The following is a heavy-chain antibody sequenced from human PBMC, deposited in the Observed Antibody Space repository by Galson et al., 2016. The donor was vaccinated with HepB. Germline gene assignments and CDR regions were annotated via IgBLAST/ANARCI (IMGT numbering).Heavy chain of an antibody. CDR3: ARERNHYGMDV. CDR2: IYYSGST. D-gene: IGHD1-14*01. V-gene: IGHV4-61*01. Sequence: ETLSLTCSVSGGSVSSATYYWSWIRQPPGKGLEWIGYIYYSGSTNYNPSLKSRVTISVDTSKNQFSLKLSSVTAADTAVYYCARERNHYGMDVWGQGTTVTVSS. CDR1: GGSVSSATYY. J-gene: IGHJ6*02.